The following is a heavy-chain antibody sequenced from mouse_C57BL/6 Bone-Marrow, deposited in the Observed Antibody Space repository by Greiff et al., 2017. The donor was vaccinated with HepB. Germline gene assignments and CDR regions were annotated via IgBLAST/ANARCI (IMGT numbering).Heavy chain of an antibody. D-gene: IGHD2-5*01. CDR2: IFPGSGST. J-gene: IGHJ2*01. CDR3: ARSNSNYGYFDY. CDR1: GYTFTDYY. V-gene: IGHV1-75*01. Sequence: QVQLQQSGPELVKPGASVKISCKASGYTFTDYYINWVKQRPGQGLEWIGWIFPGSGSTYYNEKFKGKATLTVDKSSSTAYMLLISLTSEDSAVYFCARSNSNYGYFDYLGQGTTRTVSS.